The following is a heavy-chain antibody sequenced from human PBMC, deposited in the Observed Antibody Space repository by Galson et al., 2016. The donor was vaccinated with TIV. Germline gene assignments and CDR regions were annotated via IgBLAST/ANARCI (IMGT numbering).Heavy chain of an antibody. CDR1: GYTFSDYY. J-gene: IGHJ4*02. V-gene: IGHV1-2*06. CDR2: INPNNGGT. Sequence: SVKVSCKASGYTFSDYYIHWVRQAPGQGLEWMGRINPNNGGTDNAQNFQGRVTMTRDTSVSTAYMELSRLRSDDTAMYYCARDGSSDIFTGFPSVVYIDQWGQGTQVTVPS. D-gene: IGHD3-9*01. CDR3: ARDGSSDIFTGFPSVVYIDQ.